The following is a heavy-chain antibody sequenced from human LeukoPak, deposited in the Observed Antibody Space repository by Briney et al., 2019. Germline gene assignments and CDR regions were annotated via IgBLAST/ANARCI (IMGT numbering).Heavy chain of an antibody. V-gene: IGHV3-48*03. Sequence: GGSLRLFCSASGFTFSTYEMIWVRQAPGRGLEWVSYISSGGSTTYYADSVKGRLTISRDNAKNSLDLQMNNLRGDDTAVYYCARRYCSSTSCTLDYCGQGTQVTVSS. CDR1: GFTFSTYE. CDR3: ARRYCSSTSCTLDY. D-gene: IGHD2-2*01. CDR2: ISSGGSTT. J-gene: IGHJ4*02.